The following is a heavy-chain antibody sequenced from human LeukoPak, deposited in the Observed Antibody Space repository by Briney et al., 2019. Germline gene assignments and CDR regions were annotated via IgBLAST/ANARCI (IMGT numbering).Heavy chain of an antibody. V-gene: IGHV4-34*01. Sequence: PSETLSLTCAVYGGSFSGYYWSWIRQPPGKGLEWIGEINHSGSTNYNPSLKSRVTISVDTSKNQFSLKLSSVTAADTAVYYCARVGGDYGPYYYYYYMDVWGKGTTVTVSS. D-gene: IGHD4-17*01. J-gene: IGHJ6*03. CDR2: INHSGST. CDR1: GGSFSGYY. CDR3: ARVGGDYGPYYYYYYMDV.